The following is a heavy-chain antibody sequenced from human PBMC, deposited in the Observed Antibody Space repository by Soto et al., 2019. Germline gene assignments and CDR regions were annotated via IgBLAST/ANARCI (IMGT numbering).Heavy chain of an antibody. CDR1: GYSFTNYW. D-gene: IGHD2-2*02. CDR2: IYPGDSDT. V-gene: IGHV5-51*01. Sequence: GESLKISCKGSGYSFTNYWIGWVRQMPGKGLEWMGIIYPGDSDTRYSPSFQGQVTISADKSISTAYLQWSSLKASDTAMYYCARFYCSSTSCYKYYYYGMDVWGQGTTVTVSS. CDR3: ARFYCSSTSCYKYYYYGMDV. J-gene: IGHJ6*02.